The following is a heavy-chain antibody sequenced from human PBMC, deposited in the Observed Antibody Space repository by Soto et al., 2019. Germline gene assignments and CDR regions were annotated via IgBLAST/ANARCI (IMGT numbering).Heavy chain of an antibody. V-gene: IGHV3-15*01. D-gene: IGHD2-2*01. CDR2: IKSKTDGGTT. J-gene: IGHJ4*02. CDR3: TTGLVVVPAPYTDFDY. CDR1: GFTFSNAW. Sequence: GGSLRLSCAASGFTFSNAWMSWVRQAPGKGLEWVGRIKSKTDGGTTDYAAPVKGRFTISRDDSKNTLYLQMNSLKTEDTAVYYCTTGLVVVPAPYTDFDYWGQGTLVTVSS.